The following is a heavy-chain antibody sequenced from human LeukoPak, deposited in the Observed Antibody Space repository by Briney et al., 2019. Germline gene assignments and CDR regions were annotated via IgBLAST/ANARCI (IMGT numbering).Heavy chain of an antibody. CDR3: ARSPGELRNWFDP. D-gene: IGHD1-26*01. CDR1: GGTFISYA. J-gene: IGHJ5*02. V-gene: IGHV1-69*13. CDR2: IIPIFGTA. Sequence: GASVKVSCKASGGTFISYAISWVRQAPGQGLEWMGGIIPIFGTANYARKFQGRVTITADESTSTAYMELSSLRSEDTAVYYCARSPGELRNWFDPWGQGTLVTVSS.